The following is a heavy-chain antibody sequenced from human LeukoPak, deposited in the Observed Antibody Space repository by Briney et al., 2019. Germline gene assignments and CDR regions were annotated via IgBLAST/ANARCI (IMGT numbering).Heavy chain of an antibody. D-gene: IGHD4-11*01. CDR2: ISWNSGSI. Sequence: GGSLRLSCAASGFTFDDYAMHWVRQAPGKGLEWVSGISWNSGSIGYADSVKGRFTISRDNAKNSLYLEMNSLRAEDTALYYCAKAQEGDYSNYQGSLWAFDIWGQGTMVTVSS. J-gene: IGHJ3*02. CDR1: GFTFDDYA. V-gene: IGHV3-9*01. CDR3: AKAQEGDYSNYQGSLWAFDI.